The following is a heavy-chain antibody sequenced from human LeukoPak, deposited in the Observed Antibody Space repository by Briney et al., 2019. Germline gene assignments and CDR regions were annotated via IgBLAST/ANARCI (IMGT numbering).Heavy chain of an antibody. CDR1: GFTFSRYA. J-gene: IGHJ4*02. V-gene: IGHV3-23*01. Sequence: PGGSLRLSCAASGFTFSRYAMSWVRQAPGKGLEWVSAISGSGGSTYYADSVKGRFTISRDNSKNTLYLQMNSLRAEDTAVYYCAKVIQLWFGELSEGQGDYWGQGTLVTVSS. CDR3: AKVIQLWFGELSEGQGDY. CDR2: ISGSGGST. D-gene: IGHD3-10*01.